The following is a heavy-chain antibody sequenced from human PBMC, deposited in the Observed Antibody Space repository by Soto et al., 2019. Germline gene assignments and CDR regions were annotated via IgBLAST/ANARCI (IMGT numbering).Heavy chain of an antibody. Sequence: QVQLVQSGAEVKKPGSSVKVSCKASGGTFSSYAISWVRQAPGQGLEWMGGIIPIFGTANYAQKFHGRVTITADESTSTAYMELSSLRSEDTAVYYCASSLRFLEWSGWFDPWGKGTLVTVSS. D-gene: IGHD3-3*01. J-gene: IGHJ5*02. CDR3: ASSLRFLEWSGWFDP. CDR2: IIPIFGTA. CDR1: GGTFSSYA. V-gene: IGHV1-69*12.